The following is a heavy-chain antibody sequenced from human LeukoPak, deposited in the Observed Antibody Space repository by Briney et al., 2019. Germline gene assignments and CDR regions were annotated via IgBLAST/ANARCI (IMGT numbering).Heavy chain of an antibody. CDR1: GGSLSSSDYY. CDR2: IHYSGST. V-gene: IGHV4-39*01. Sequence: PSETLSLTCTVSGGSLSSSDYYWVWIRQPPDEGLQWIGNIHYSGSTYYNPPLKSRVTISVDTSKNQFSLKLRSVNAADTAVYYCSRHVWLYYDSSGYPDSWGQGTLVTVSS. J-gene: IGHJ4*02. D-gene: IGHD3-22*01. CDR3: SRHVWLYYDSSGYPDS.